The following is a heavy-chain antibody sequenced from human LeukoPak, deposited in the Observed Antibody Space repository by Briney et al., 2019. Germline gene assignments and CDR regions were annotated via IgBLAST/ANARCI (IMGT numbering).Heavy chain of an antibody. CDR3: ARDATLVAFDY. J-gene: IGHJ4*02. CDR1: GFTFSSHS. CDR2: ISSSSNFI. D-gene: IGHD4/OR15-4a*01. V-gene: IGHV3-21*01. Sequence: GGTLRLSCAASGFTFSSHSMNWVRQAPGKGLEWVSSISSSSNFIYYADSVKGRFTISRDNAKNSLYLQMSSLRVEDTAVYYCARDATLVAFDYWGQGTLVSVSS.